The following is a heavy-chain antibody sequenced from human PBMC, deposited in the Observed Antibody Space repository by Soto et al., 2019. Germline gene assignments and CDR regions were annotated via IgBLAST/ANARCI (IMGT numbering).Heavy chain of an antibody. CDR1: GGSISSYY. CDR3: ARGGQPDRFDY. CDR2: IYYSGST. J-gene: IGHJ4*02. Sequence: SETLSLTCTVSGGSISSYYWSWIRQPPGKGLEWIGYIYYSGSTNYNPSLKSRVTISVDTSENQFSLKLSSVTAADTAVYYCARGGQPDRFDYWGQGTLVTVSS. D-gene: IGHD3-16*01. V-gene: IGHV4-59*01.